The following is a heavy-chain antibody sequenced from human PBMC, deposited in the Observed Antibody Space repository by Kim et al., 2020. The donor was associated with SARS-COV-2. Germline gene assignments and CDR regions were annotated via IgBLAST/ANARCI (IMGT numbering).Heavy chain of an antibody. CDR3: ARTYRRDYGDYKGDY. CDR1: GYSFTSYW. Sequence: GESLKISCKGSGYSFTSYWINWVRQMPGKGLEWMGRIDPSDSYTNYSPSFQGHVTISADKSISTAYLQWSSLKASDTAMYYCARTYRRDYGDYKGDYWGQGTLVTVSS. V-gene: IGHV5-10-1*01. CDR2: IDPSDSYT. J-gene: IGHJ4*02. D-gene: IGHD4-17*01.